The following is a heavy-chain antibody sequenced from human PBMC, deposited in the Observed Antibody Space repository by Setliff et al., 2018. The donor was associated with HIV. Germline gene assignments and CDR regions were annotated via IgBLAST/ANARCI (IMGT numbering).Heavy chain of an antibody. V-gene: IGHV4-4*08. J-gene: IGHJ3*02. CDR2: IYIGST. CDR1: GGSISSYY. D-gene: IGHD3-3*01. Sequence: SETLSLTCTVSGGSISSYYWSWIRQPPGKGLEWIGHIYIGSTNYNPSLKSRVTISANTSKNQFSLKLSSVTAADTAVYYCARVQITIFGVVRGAFDIWGQGTMVTVSS. CDR3: ARVQITIFGVVRGAFDI.